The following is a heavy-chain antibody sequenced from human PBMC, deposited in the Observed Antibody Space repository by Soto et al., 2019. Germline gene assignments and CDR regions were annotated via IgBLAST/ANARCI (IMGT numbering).Heavy chain of an antibody. Sequence: EVQLLESGGGLVQPGGSLRLSCAASGFTFSSYAMSWVRQAPGKGLEWVSAISGSGGSTYYADSVKGRFTISRDNSKNTRYLQMNSLRAEDTFGYYCAYSSTPFDYWGQGTLVTVSS. CDR1: GFTFSSYA. V-gene: IGHV3-23*01. D-gene: IGHD6-13*01. CDR2: ISGSGGST. CDR3: AYSSTPFDY. J-gene: IGHJ4*02.